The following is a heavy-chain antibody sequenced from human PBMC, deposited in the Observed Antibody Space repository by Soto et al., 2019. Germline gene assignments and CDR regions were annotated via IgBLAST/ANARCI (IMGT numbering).Heavy chain of an antibody. CDR3: AGDPLSGDYRGDY. Sequence: QVQLQESGPGLVKPSETLSLTCTVSGGSVNTDSLYWSWIRQPPGRGQEWTGYIYYTGSSNYNTSLEIRSSKSVDASKNQFSMKLTSVTDADTDVYYCAGDPLSGDYRGDYWGQGTLVTVSS. V-gene: IGHV4-61*01. CDR2: IYYTGSS. D-gene: IGHD4-17*01. J-gene: IGHJ4*02. CDR1: GGSVNTDSLY.